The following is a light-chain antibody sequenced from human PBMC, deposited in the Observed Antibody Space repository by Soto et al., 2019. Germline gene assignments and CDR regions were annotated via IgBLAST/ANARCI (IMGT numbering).Light chain of an antibody. CDR2: GAS. CDR3: QQYVSWT. V-gene: IGKV3-20*01. CDR1: QSISSSY. Sequence: EIVLTQSPGTLSLSPGERATLSCRASQSISSSYLAWYQQKPGQAPRLLIYGASSRATGIPDRFSGSGSGTDFTLTISRLEPEDSAIYYCQQYVSWTVGQGTKVEIK. J-gene: IGKJ1*01.